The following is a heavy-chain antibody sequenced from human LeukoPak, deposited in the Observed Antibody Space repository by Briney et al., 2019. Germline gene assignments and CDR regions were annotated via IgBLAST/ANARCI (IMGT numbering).Heavy chain of an antibody. D-gene: IGHD6-6*01. CDR2: IIPTFGIA. CDR3: ARSEQLVYYYYGMDV. J-gene: IGHJ6*02. Sequence: ASVKVSCKASGGTFSSYAISWVRQAPGQGLEWMGRIIPTFGIANYAQKFQGRVTITADKSTSTAYMELSSLRSEDTAVYYCARSEQLVYYYYGMDVWGQGTTVTVSS. V-gene: IGHV1-69*04. CDR1: GGTFSSYA.